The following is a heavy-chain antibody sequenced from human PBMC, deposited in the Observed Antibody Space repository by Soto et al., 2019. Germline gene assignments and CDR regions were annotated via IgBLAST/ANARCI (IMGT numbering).Heavy chain of an antibody. D-gene: IGHD6-13*01. J-gene: IGHJ6*02. CDR2: MWYDGSNK. Sequence: GGSLRLSCAASGFTFSSYGMHWVRQAPGKGLEWVAVMWYDGSNKYYAESVKGRFTISRDNSKNTLYLQMNSLRAEDTAVYYCARDFHISSRPYYYYYGMDVWGQGTTVTVSS. CDR3: ARDFHISSRPYYYYYGMDV. CDR1: GFTFSSYG. V-gene: IGHV3-33*01.